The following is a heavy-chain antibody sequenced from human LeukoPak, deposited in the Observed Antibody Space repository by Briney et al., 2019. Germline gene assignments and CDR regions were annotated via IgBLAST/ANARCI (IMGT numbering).Heavy chain of an antibody. CDR2: VSGSGTST. V-gene: IGHV3-23*01. CDR1: GFTFSSYA. Sequence: GGSLRLSCAASGFTFSSYAMTWVRQAPGKGLEWVSAVSGSGTSTDYADSVKGRFTISRDNSKNKLYLQMNSLRAEDTAVYYCARCYTYGTTWFGGLDVWGQGTTVTVSS. D-gene: IGHD3-10*01. CDR3: ARCYTYGTTWFGGLDV. J-gene: IGHJ6*02.